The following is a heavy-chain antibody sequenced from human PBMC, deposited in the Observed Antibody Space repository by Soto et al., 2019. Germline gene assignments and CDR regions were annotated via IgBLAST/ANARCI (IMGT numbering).Heavy chain of an antibody. J-gene: IGHJ5*02. CDR2: IKSKTDGGTT. Sequence: GGSLRLSCAASGFTFSNAWMSWVRQAPGKGLEWVGRIKSKTDGGTTDYAAPVKGRFTISRDESKNTLYLQMNSMKTEDTAVYYCTTDPELVVVAAMVVRDDNWFDPWGQGTLVTVSS. V-gene: IGHV3-15*01. D-gene: IGHD2-15*01. CDR3: TTDPELVVVAAMVVRDDNWFDP. CDR1: GFTFSNAW.